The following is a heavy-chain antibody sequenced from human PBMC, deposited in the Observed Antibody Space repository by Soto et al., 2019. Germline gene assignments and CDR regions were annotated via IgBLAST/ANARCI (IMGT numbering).Heavy chain of an antibody. CDR3: ARVWGGAFDI. J-gene: IGHJ3*02. D-gene: IGHD3-10*01. CDR1: GVSISSYF. CDR2: IYYSGST. Sequence: SETLYLTCTVSGVSISSYFWSWIRQPPGKGLEWIGYIYYSGSTNYNPSLKSRVTISVDTSKNQFSLKLSSVTAADTAVYYCARVWGGAFDIWGQGTMVT. V-gene: IGHV4-59*01.